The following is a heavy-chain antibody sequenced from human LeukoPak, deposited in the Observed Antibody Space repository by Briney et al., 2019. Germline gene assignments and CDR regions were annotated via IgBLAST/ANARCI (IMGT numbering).Heavy chain of an antibody. CDR1: GFTFSSYW. CDR3: ARTFYGSGSYPGY. J-gene: IGHJ4*02. Sequence: GGSLRLSCAASGFTFSSYWMHWVRQAPGKGLGWVSRINSDGSSTSYADSVKGRFTISRDNAKNTLYLQMNSLRAEDTAVYYCARTFYGSGSYPGYWGQGTLVTVSS. V-gene: IGHV3-74*01. CDR2: INSDGSST. D-gene: IGHD3-10*01.